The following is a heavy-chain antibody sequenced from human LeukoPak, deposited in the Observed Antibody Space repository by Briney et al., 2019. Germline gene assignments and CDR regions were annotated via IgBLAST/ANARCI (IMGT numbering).Heavy chain of an antibody. Sequence: ASVKVSCKASGYTFTGYYMHWVRQAPGQGLEWMGWINPNSGGTNYAQKFQGRVTMTRDTSIGTAYMELSRPRSDDTAVYYCAILSGYDNHDYWGQGTLVTVSS. CDR3: AILSGYDNHDY. D-gene: IGHD5-12*01. J-gene: IGHJ4*02. CDR1: GYTFTGYY. V-gene: IGHV1-2*02. CDR2: INPNSGGT.